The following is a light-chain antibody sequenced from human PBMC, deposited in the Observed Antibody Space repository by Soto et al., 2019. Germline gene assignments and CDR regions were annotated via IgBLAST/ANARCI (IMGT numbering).Light chain of an antibody. Sequence: QSALTQPASVSGSPGQSITISCTGTSSDVGRYNYVSWYQQRPGKAPQLMIYEVSNRPSGVSHRFSGSKSDNTASLTISGLQAEDEGDYYCSSYTSSTTLYVFGSGTKVTVL. CDR2: EVS. V-gene: IGLV2-14*01. J-gene: IGLJ1*01. CDR3: SSYTSSTTLYV. CDR1: SSDVGRYNY.